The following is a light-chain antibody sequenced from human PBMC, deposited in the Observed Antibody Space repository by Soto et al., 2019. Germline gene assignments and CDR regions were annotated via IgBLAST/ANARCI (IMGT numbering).Light chain of an antibody. V-gene: IGKV1-5*03. CDR2: KAS. CDR3: QQYGSSPRT. Sequence: DIQMTQSPSTLSGSVGDRVTIPCRASQTISSWLAWYQQKPGKAPKLLIYKASTLKSGVPSRFSGSGSGTEFTLTISRLEPEDFAVYYCQQYGSSPRTFGQGTKVDI. J-gene: IGKJ1*01. CDR1: QTISSW.